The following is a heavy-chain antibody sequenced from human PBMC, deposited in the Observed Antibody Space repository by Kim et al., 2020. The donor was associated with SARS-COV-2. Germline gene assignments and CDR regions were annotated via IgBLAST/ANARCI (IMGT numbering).Heavy chain of an antibody. CDR3: AKVGHDVGGTTRGASDI. CDR1: GFTFSTYA. D-gene: IGHD3-16*01. Sequence: GVSLRLSCAASGFTFSTYAMSWVRQAPGKGLEWVSVISGSGGTTFYTDSVKGRFTVSRDNSKNTLYLQMNSLRAEDTAVYYCAKVGHDVGGTTRGASDI. CDR2: ISGSGGTT. V-gene: IGHV3-23*01. J-gene: IGHJ3*02.